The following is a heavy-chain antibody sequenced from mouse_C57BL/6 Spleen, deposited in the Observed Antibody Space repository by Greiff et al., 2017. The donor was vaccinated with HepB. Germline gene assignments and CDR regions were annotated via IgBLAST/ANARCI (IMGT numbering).Heavy chain of an antibody. J-gene: IGHJ1*03. CDR1: GFTFSDYY. CDR2: INYDGSST. CDR3: ARDSGYFDV. V-gene: IGHV5-16*01. Sequence: EVNVVESEGGLVQPGSSMKLSCTASGFTFSDYYMAWVRQVPEKGLEWVANINYDGSSTYYLDSLKSRFIISRDNAKNILYLQMSSLKSEDTATYYCARDSGYFDVWGTGTTVTVSS.